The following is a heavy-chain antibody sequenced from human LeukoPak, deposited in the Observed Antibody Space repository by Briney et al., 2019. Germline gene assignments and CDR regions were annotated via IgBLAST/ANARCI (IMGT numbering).Heavy chain of an antibody. V-gene: IGHV3-74*01. CDR3: ASEGLRLGELSHDY. D-gene: IGHD3-16*02. J-gene: IGHJ4*02. Sequence: GGSLRLSCAASGFTFTSYWMHWVRQAPGKGLGWVSRINSDGSSTSYADSVKGRFTISRDNAKNTLYLQMNSLRAEDTAVYYCASEGLRLGELSHDYWGQGTLVTVSS. CDR1: GFTFTSYW. CDR2: INSDGSST.